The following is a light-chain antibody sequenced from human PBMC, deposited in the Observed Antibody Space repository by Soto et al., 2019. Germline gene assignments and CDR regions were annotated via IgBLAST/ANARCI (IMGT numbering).Light chain of an antibody. V-gene: IGKV1-9*01. J-gene: IGKJ1*01. CDR1: QTISTY. Sequence: VKNSVSTTCQTSQTISTYLTWYQQKPGRAPYLLIYAASTLRSGVPSRFSGSGSGTEFTLTISSLQPEDFATYYCLQPKNYPWTFGQGTKVDI. CDR3: LQPKNYPWT. CDR2: AAS.